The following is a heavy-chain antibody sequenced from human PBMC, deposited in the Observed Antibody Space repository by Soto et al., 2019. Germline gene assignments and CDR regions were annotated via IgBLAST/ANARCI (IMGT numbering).Heavy chain of an antibody. CDR2: ISSSGSSV. CDR3: VRYCSSTLCNGVATRTFDY. V-gene: IGHV3-48*03. CDR1: RFTFSTYE. J-gene: IGHJ4*02. Sequence: GGSLRLSXAASRFTFSTYEMHWVRQAPGKGLEWVSCISSSGSSVYYADSVKGRFTISRDNSRNSLYLQMNSLRDEDTALYYCVRYCSSTLCNGVATRTFDYWGQGALVTVSS. D-gene: IGHD5-12*01.